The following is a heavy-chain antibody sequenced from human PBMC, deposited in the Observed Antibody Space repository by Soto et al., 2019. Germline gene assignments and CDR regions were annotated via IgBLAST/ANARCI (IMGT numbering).Heavy chain of an antibody. V-gene: IGHV3-33*06. D-gene: IGHD6-19*01. CDR2: IWYDGINK. CDR1: GFTFSSYG. J-gene: IGHJ4*02. Sequence: QVQLVESGGGVVQPGRSLRLSCAASGFTFSSYGMHWVRQAPGKGLEWVAIIWYDGINKYYADSVKGRFTISRDNSRNTLYLQMNSLRAEDTAVYYCAKDSSGKYGVFDYWGQGTLVTVSS. CDR3: AKDSSGKYGVFDY.